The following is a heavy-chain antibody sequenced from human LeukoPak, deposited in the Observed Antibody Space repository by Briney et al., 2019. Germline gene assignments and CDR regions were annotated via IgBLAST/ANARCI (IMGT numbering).Heavy chain of an antibody. D-gene: IGHD5-12*01. CDR1: GFTFSSYW. Sequence: QAGGSLRLSCAASGFTFSSYWMSWVRQAPGKGLEWVANIKQDGSEKYYVDSVKGRFTISRDNAKNSLYLQMNSLRAEDTAVYYCARVGRLVATIADYWGQGTLVTVSS. CDR2: IKQDGSEK. J-gene: IGHJ4*02. V-gene: IGHV3-7*01. CDR3: ARVGRLVATIADY.